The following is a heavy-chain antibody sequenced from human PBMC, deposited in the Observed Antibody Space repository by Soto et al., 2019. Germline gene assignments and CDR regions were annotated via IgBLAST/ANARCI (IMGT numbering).Heavy chain of an antibody. V-gene: IGHV4-31*03. D-gene: IGHD4-17*01. CDR2: IYYSGST. Sequence: QVQLQESGPGLVKPSQTLSLSCTVSGGSISSGGNYWSWIRQHPGKGLEWIGYIYYSGSTYYNPPLKSRVTLSLDPXKNQFSLKLSSVTAADTAVYYCARDSTVTTTLLDVWGQGTTVIVSS. J-gene: IGHJ6*02. CDR3: ARDSTVTTTLLDV. CDR1: GGSISSGGNY.